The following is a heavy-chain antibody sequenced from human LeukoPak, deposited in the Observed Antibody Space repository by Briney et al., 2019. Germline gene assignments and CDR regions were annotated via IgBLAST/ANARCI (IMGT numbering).Heavy chain of an antibody. J-gene: IGHJ6*03. Sequence: GGSLRLSCAASGFTFSSCWMSWVRQAPGKGLEWVANIKQDGSEKYYVDSVKGRFTISRDNAKNSLYLQMNSLRAEDTAVYYCARVTDRNDFWSGYYYYYYYMDVWGKGTTVTVSS. CDR2: IKQDGSEK. CDR3: ARVTDRNDFWSGYYYYYYYMDV. D-gene: IGHD3-3*01. V-gene: IGHV3-7*01. CDR1: GFTFSSCW.